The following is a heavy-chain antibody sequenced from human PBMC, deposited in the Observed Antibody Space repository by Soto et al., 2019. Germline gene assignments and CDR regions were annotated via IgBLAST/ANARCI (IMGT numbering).Heavy chain of an antibody. CDR1: GGTFSSYT. CDR3: ARRKRELVDY. V-gene: IGHV1-69*02. J-gene: IGHJ4*01. Sequence: SVKVSCKASGGTFSSYTISWVRQAPEQGLEWMGRIIPILGIANYAQKFQGRVTITADKSTSTAYMELSSLRSEDTAVYYCARRKRELVDYWGKGTLVTVAS. CDR2: IIPILGIA. D-gene: IGHD3-10*01.